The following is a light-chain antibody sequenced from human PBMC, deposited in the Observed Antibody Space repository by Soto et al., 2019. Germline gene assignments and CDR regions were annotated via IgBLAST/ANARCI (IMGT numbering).Light chain of an antibody. CDR1: SGDIGSYNR. J-gene: IGLJ1*01. CDR2: EVT. CDR3: SSDTNLNTRACV. V-gene: IGLV2-14*01. Sequence: QSALTQPASVSGSPGQSITISCTGTSGDIGSYNRVSWYQQHPGKAPKLIIYEVTDRPSGVSNRFSGSKSGNTASLTISGLQAEDEAEYYCSSDTNLNTRACVFGTGTKLTVL.